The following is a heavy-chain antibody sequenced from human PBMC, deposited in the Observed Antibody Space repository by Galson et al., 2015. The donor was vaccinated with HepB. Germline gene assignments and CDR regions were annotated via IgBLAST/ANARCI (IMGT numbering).Heavy chain of an antibody. J-gene: IGHJ4*02. V-gene: IGHV3-30*18. Sequence: SLRLSCAASGFTFSSYGMHWVRQAPGKGLEWVAVISYDGSNKYYADSVKGRFTISRDNSKNTLYLQMNSLRAEDTAVYYCAKVDKVDWFGESNYFDYWGQGTLVTVSS. CDR1: GFTFSSYG. CDR3: AKVDKVDWFGESNYFDY. D-gene: IGHD3-10*01. CDR2: ISYDGSNK.